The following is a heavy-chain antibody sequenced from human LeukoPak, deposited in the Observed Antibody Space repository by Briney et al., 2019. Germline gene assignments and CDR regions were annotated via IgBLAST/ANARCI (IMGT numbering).Heavy chain of an antibody. CDR2: IKSWPDGGTI. D-gene: IGHD1-14*01. CDR3: ATGGYDLDY. J-gene: IGHJ4*02. Sequence: GGSLRLSCAGSGFIFSNAWMNWVRQGPGKGLEWVGRIKSWPDGGTIDYAAPVKGRFTITRDDSRNTVYLQMNSLNSEDTAMYYRATGGYDLDYWGQGTLVTVSS. CDR1: GFIFSNAW. V-gene: IGHV3-15*07.